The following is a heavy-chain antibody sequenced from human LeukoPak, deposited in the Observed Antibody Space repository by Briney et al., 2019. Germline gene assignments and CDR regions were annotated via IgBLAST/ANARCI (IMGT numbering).Heavy chain of an antibody. D-gene: IGHD3-9*01. V-gene: IGHV1-2*02. J-gene: IGHJ4*02. CDR1: GYTFTGYY. CDR3: ARSPDIMTGEKFDY. CDR2: MNPKSGGT. Sequence: ASVKVSCKASGYTFTGYYVHWVRQAPGQGLEWMGWMNPKSGGTNYAQKFEARVTMNRDTSISTAYMELSRLRFDDTAVYYCARSPDIMTGEKFDYWGQGTLVTVSS.